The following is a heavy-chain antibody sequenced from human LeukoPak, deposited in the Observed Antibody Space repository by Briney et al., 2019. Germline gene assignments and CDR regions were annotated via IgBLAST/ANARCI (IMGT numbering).Heavy chain of an antibody. CDR1: GGTFSSYA. V-gene: IGHV1-69*05. J-gene: IGHJ5*02. D-gene: IGHD3-10*01. CDR3: ARDTTYTYYYGSGSYSENWFDP. Sequence: SVKVSCKASGGTFSSYAISWGRQAPGQGLEWMGGIIPIFGTANYAQKLQGRVTITTDESTSTAYMELSSLRSEDTAVYYCARDTTYTYYYGSGSYSENWFDPWGQGTMVTVSS. CDR2: IIPIFGTA.